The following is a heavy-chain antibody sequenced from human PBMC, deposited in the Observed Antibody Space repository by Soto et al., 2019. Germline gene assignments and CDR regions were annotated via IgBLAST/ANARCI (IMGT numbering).Heavy chain of an antibody. CDR1: GGSVNNDSYY. Sequence: SETLSLTCTVSGGSVNNDSYYGSWIRQPPGKGLEWIGYIYYSGSTKYNPSLKSRVTISVDTSKNQFSLRLSSVTAADTAVYYCARDYWDIGLRFDYWGPGTLVTVS. J-gene: IGHJ4*02. CDR3: ARDYWDIGLRFDY. V-gene: IGHV4-61*01. D-gene: IGHD1-26*01. CDR2: IYYSGST.